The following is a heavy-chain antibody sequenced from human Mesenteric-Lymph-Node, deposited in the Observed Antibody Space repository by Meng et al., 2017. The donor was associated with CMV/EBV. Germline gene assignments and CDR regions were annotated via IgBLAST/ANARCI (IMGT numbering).Heavy chain of an antibody. D-gene: IGHD6-19*01. CDR1: GFTFSAYS. J-gene: IGHJ5*02. Sequence: GESLKISCAASGFTFSAYSMNWVRQAPGKGLEWVSSISSSTSFIYYADSVKGRFTVSRDNAKNSLYLQMSSLRAEDTAIYYCARDYSSGWNNWFDPWGQGTLVTVSS. CDR2: ISSSTSFI. V-gene: IGHV3-21*01. CDR3: ARDYSSGWNNWFDP.